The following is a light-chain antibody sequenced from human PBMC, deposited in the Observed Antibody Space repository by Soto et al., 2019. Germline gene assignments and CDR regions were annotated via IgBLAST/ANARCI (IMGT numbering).Light chain of an antibody. CDR1: QSVSSSY. CDR3: QQYSNWPSWT. V-gene: IGKV3-15*01. Sequence: EIVFTQSPATLSLSPGERATLSCRASQSVSSSYLAWYQQKPGQAPRLLIYGASTRATGIPARFSGSGSGTEFTLTISSLQSEDFAVYYCQQYSNWPSWTFGQGTKVDIK. CDR2: GAS. J-gene: IGKJ1*01.